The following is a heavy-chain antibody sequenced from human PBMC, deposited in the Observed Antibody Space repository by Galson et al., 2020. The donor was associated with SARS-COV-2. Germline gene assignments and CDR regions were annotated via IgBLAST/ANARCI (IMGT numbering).Heavy chain of an antibody. D-gene: IGHD3-10*01. V-gene: IGHV4-38-2*02. CDR1: GYSISSGYY. J-gene: IGHJ4*02. Sequence: ASETLSLTCTVSGYSISSGYYWGWIRQPPGKGLEWIGRIYHSGSTYYNPSLKSRVTISVDTSKNQFSLKLSSVTAADTAVYYCARALDVLLWFGELLDPFDYWGQGTLVTVSS. CDR3: ARALDVLLWFGELLDPFDY. CDR2: IYHSGST.